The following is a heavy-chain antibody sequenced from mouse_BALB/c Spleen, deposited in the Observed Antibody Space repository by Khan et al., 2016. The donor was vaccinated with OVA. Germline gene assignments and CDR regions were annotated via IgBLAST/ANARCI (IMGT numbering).Heavy chain of an antibody. CDR2: IWGDGST. V-gene: IGHV2-6-7*01. CDR1: GFSLTDYG. CDR3: ARELRLGGFAY. Sequence: QMQLKQSGPGLVAPSQSLSITCTVSGFSLTDYGVNWVRQPPGKGLEWLGMIWGDGSTDYNSALKSRLSISKDNSKSQVFLKMNSLQTDDTATYYCARELRLGGFAYWGQGTLVTVSA. J-gene: IGHJ3*01. D-gene: IGHD1-2*01.